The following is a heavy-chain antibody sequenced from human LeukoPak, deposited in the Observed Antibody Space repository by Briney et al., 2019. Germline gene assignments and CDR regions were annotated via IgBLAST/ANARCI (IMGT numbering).Heavy chain of an antibody. CDR2: INHTGST. D-gene: IGHD3-22*01. CDR3: ACGTIQTIVVGGRRAFDI. J-gene: IGHJ3*02. Sequence: SETLSLTCAVHGGSFSGSYWSWIRQPPGKRLEWIGEINHTGSTNYNPSLKSRVTISVDTSKHQFSLKLSSVTAADTAVYYCACGTIQTIVVGGRRAFDIWGEGTMVTVSS. V-gene: IGHV4-34*01. CDR1: GGSFSGSY.